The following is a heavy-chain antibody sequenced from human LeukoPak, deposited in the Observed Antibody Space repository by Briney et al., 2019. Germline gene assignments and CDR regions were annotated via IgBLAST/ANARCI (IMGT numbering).Heavy chain of an antibody. V-gene: IGHV4-31*03. CDR1: GGSISSSSYY. CDR3: ARDYGSGSYYSPRYNGMDV. CDR2: IYYSGTT. Sequence: SETLSLTCTVSGGSISSSSYYWSWIRQHPGKGLEWIGYIYYSGTTYYNPSLKSRLTISVDTSKNQFSLKLSSVTAADTAVYYCARDYGSGSYYSPRYNGMDVWGQGTTVTVSS. D-gene: IGHD3-10*01. J-gene: IGHJ6*02.